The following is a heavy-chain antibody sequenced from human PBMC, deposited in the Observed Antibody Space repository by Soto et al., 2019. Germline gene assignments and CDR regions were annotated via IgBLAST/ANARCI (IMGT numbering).Heavy chain of an antibody. V-gene: IGHV4-4*02. Sequence: QVQLQESGPGLVKPSGTLSLTCAVSGGSISSSNWWSWVRLPPGQGLEWIGEIYLSGSTNYNPSHTRRITISIDTSKTQFSLRLGSVPSSDTAVYYCSSLTGDFAIWFAPWGQGTLVTVSS. D-gene: IGHD4-17*01. CDR2: IYLSGST. CDR3: SSLTGDFAIWFAP. CDR1: GGSISSSNW. J-gene: IGHJ5*02.